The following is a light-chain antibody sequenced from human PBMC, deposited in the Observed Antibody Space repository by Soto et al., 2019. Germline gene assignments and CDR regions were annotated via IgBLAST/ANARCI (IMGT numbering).Light chain of an antibody. Sequence: EMVLTQSPATLSLSPGERATLSCRASQSVSSYLAWYQQKPGQAPRLLIYDASNRATGIPARFSGSGSGTDFTLTISSLEPEVFAVYYCQQRSNSPQIFGQGTKLEIK. CDR1: QSVSSY. CDR2: DAS. V-gene: IGKV3-11*01. CDR3: QQRSNSPQI. J-gene: IGKJ2*01.